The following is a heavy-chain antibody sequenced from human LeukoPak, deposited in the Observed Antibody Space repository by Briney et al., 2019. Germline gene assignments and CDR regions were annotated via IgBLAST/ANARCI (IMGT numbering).Heavy chain of an antibody. V-gene: IGHV3-33*01. Sequence: GGSLRLSCAASGFTFSSYGMHWVRQAPGKGLEWVAIIWYDGSNKYYADSVKGRFTISRDNSKNTLYLQINSLRAEDTAVYYCARDWELTPDYWGRGTLVTVSS. CDR3: ARDWELTPDY. CDR1: GFTFSSYG. J-gene: IGHJ4*02. D-gene: IGHD1-7*01. CDR2: IWYDGSNK.